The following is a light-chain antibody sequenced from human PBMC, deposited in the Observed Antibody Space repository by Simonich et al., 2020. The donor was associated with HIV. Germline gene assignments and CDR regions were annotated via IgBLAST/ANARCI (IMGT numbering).Light chain of an antibody. V-gene: IGKV1-NL1*01. CDR1: QGISNS. CDR3: QQYDNLPYT. CDR2: AAS. J-gene: IGKJ2*01. Sequence: DIQMTQSPSSLSASVGDRVTITCRANQGISNSLAWYQQKPGKAPKLLLYAASRLESGVPFRFSGSGSGTDYTLTISNLQPEDIATYYCQQYDNLPYTFGQGTKLESK.